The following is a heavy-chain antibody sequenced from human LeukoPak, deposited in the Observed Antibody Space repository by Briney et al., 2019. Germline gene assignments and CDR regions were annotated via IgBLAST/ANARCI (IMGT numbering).Heavy chain of an antibody. J-gene: IGHJ3*02. CDR2: MNPNSGNT. V-gene: IGHV1-8*01. CDR3: ARESADAFDI. CDR1: GYTFTSYD. Sequence: ASVKVSCKASGYTFTSYDINWVRQATGQGLEWMGWMNPNSGNTGYAQKFQGRVTMTTDTSTSTAYMELRSLRSDDTAVYYCARESADAFDIWGQGTMVTVSS.